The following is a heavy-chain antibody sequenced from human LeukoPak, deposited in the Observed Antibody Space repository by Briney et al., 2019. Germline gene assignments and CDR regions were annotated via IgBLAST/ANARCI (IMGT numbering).Heavy chain of an antibody. CDR3: ARARNQFSGGVIIVT. Sequence: PSQTLSLTCTVSGGSISSGGYYSSWIRHHPGKCLEWIGYIYYRGSTYYNPSLKSRVTISVDTSKNQFSLKLSSVTAADTAVYYCARARNQFSGGVIIVTWGQGTLVTVSS. J-gene: IGHJ5*02. CDR1: GGSISSGGYY. V-gene: IGHV4-31*03. D-gene: IGHD3-10*01. CDR2: IYYRGST.